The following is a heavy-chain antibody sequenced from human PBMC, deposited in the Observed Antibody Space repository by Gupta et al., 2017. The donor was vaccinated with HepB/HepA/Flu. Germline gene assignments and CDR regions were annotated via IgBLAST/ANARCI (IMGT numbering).Heavy chain of an antibody. V-gene: IGHV4-39*01. J-gene: IGHJ3*02. CDR3: ARCIVGAKLHAFDI. CDR1: GGSISSSSYY. Sequence: QLQLQESGPGLVKPSETLSLTCTVSGGSISSSSYYWGWIRQPPGKGLEWIGSIYYSGSTYYNPSLKSRVTISVDTSKNQFSLKLSSVTAADTAVYYCARCIVGAKLHAFDIWGQGTMVTVSS. D-gene: IGHD1-26*01. CDR2: IYYSGST.